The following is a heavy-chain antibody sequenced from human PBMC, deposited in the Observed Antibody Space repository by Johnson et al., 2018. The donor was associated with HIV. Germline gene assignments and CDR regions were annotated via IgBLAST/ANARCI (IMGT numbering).Heavy chain of an antibody. CDR2: INWNGGRT. CDR1: GSNFDDYG. J-gene: IGHJ3*02. CDR3: AREREDYGLDI. D-gene: IGHD4/OR15-4a*01. V-gene: IGHV3-20*04. Sequence: VQLVESGGGVVRPGGSLRLSCAASGSNFDDYGMSWVRQVPGKGLEWVSGINWNGGRTGYTDSVKGRFTISRDNAKNSLYPQMNSLRAEDTAVYYCAREREDYGLDIWGQGTKVTVSS.